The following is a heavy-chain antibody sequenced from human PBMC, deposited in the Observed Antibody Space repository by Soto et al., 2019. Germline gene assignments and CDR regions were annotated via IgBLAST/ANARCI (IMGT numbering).Heavy chain of an antibody. CDR1: GFTFSSYA. CDR3: ARETGYSSSWYLNYYYGMDV. V-gene: IGHV3-23*01. J-gene: IGHJ6*02. Sequence: EVQLLESGGGLVQPGGSLRLSCAASGFTFSSYAMSWVRQAPGKGLEWVSAISGSGGSTYYADSVKGRFTISRDNSKNTLYLQMNSLRAEDTAVYYCARETGYSSSWYLNYYYGMDVWGQGTTVTVSS. D-gene: IGHD6-13*01. CDR2: ISGSGGST.